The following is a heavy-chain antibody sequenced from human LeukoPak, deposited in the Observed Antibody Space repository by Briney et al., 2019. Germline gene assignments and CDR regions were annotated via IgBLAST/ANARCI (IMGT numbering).Heavy chain of an antibody. CDR2: INGDGTGT. V-gene: IGHV3-74*01. Sequence: PGGSLRLSCAASGFTFSSYWMHWVRQAPGKGLVWVSRINGDGTGTDYADSVKGRFSISRDNAKNTLYLQMNSLRSEDTAVYYCAKEPHSDYSDHTDSFDIWGQGTMVTVSS. CDR1: GFTFSSYW. J-gene: IGHJ3*02. D-gene: IGHD4-17*01. CDR3: AKEPHSDYSDHTDSFDI.